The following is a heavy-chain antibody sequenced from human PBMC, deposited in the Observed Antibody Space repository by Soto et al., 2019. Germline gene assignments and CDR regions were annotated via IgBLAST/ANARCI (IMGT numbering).Heavy chain of an antibody. V-gene: IGHV3-64D*06. CDR1: GFTFSSYA. J-gene: IGHJ6*02. Sequence: GGSLRLSCSASGFTFSSYAMHWVRQAPGKGLEYVSAISSNGGSTYYADSVKGRFTISRDNSKNTLYLQMSSLRAEDTAVYYCVKDTAKYSSSSSYYYGMDVWGQGTTGTVSS. CDR3: VKDTAKYSSSSSYYYGMDV. CDR2: ISSNGGST. D-gene: IGHD6-6*01.